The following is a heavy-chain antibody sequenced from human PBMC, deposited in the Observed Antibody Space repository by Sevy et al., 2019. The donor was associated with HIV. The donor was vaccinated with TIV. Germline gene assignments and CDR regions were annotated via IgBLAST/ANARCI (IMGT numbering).Heavy chain of an antibody. CDR3: AQETFGRFDS. Sequence: GGSLRLSCAASGFSFSAYWMNWVRQAPGKGLEWVANIKPDGSYKHYVYSAEGRFTISRDNAKNSLYLQMNSLRVEDTAMYYCAQETFGRFDSWGQGTLVTVSS. CDR2: IKPDGSYK. V-gene: IGHV3-7*01. D-gene: IGHD1-26*01. CDR1: GFSFSAYW. J-gene: IGHJ4*02.